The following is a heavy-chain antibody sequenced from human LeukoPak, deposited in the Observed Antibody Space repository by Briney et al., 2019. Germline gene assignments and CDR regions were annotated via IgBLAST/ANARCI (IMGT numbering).Heavy chain of an antibody. J-gene: IGHJ4*02. CDR1: GYTFTGYF. Sequence: ASVKVSCKASGYTFTGYFMHWVRQAPGQGVEWMGWINPITGGPNYAQKFQGRGTMTRDTSISTDYMEVSRLSPDDTAVDYCARDLQGIGVAGTGYWGQGTLVTVSS. CDR3: ARDLQGIGVAGTGY. D-gene: IGHD6-19*01. V-gene: IGHV1-2*02. CDR2: INPITGGP.